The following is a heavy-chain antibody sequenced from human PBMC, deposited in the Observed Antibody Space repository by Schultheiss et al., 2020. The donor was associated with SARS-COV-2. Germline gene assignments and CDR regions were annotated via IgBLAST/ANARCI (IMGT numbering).Heavy chain of an antibody. CDR2: ISYDGSNK. CDR1: GFTFSSYG. J-gene: IGHJ4*02. Sequence: GESLKISCAASGFTFSSYGMHWVRQAPGKGLEWVAVISYDGSNKYYADSVKGRFTISRDNSKNTLYLQMNSLRAEDTAVYYCAKGSGYSSSWSRGYFDYWGQGTLVTVSS. V-gene: IGHV3-30*18. CDR3: AKGSGYSSSWSRGYFDY. D-gene: IGHD6-13*01.